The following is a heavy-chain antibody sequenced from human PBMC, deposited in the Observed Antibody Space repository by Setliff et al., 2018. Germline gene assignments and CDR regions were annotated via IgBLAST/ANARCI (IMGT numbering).Heavy chain of an antibody. CDR2: IKQDGSEK. V-gene: IGHV3-7*04. CDR3: ARGGNLIYYFDY. J-gene: IGHJ4*02. CDR1: GFTFSSYW. Sequence: GESLKISCAASGFTFSSYWMSWVRQAPGKGLEWVANIKQDGSEKYYVDSVKGRFTISRDSAKNSLYLQMNSLRAEDTAVYYCARGGNLIYYFDYWGQGTLVTVSS. D-gene: IGHD2-15*01.